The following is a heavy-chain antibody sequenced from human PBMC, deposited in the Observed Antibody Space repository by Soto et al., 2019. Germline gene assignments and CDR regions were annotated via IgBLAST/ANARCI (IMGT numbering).Heavy chain of an antibody. D-gene: IGHD6-19*01. V-gene: IGHV4-34*01. CDR2: INHSGST. CDR1: GGSFSGYY. CDR3: ARVNRRRYSSGWYYFDY. J-gene: IGHJ4*02. Sequence: QVKLQQWGAGLLKPSETLSLTCAVYGGSFSGYYWSWIRQPPGKGLEWIGEINHSGSTNYNPSLKSRVTISVDTSKNQFSLKLSSVTAADTAVYYCARVNRRRYSSGWYYFDYWGQGTLVTVSS.